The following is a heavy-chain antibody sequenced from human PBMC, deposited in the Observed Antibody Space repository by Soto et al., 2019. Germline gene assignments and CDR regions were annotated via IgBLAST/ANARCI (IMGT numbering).Heavy chain of an antibody. CDR1: GFTFSSYG. D-gene: IGHD1-26*01. CDR3: ARDRSGSYAY. J-gene: IGHJ4*02. Sequence: QVQLVESGGGVVQPGRSLRLSCAASGFTFSSYGMHWVRQAPGKGLEWVAVISYDGSDKYYADSVKGRFTISRDSSKNTLYLQMNSLRAEDTAVYYCARDRSGSYAYWGQGTLATVSS. V-gene: IGHV3-30*03. CDR2: ISYDGSDK.